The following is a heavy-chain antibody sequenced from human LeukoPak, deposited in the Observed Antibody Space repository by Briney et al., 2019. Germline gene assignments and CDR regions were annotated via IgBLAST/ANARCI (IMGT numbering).Heavy chain of an antibody. CDR1: GFTFSSYG. D-gene: IGHD6-19*01. J-gene: IGHJ4*02. Sequence: PGRSLRLSCAASGFTFSSYGMHWVRQAPGKGLEWVAVISYDGSNKYYADSVKGRFTISRDNSKNTLYLQMNSLRAEDTAVYYCAKDLSPYLGWTFDYWGQGTLVTVSS. CDR2: ISYDGSNK. CDR3: AKDLSPYLGWTFDY. V-gene: IGHV3-30*18.